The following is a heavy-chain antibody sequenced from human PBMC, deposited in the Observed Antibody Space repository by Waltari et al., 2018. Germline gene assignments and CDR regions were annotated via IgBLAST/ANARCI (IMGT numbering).Heavy chain of an antibody. CDR1: GGSFSGYY. J-gene: IGHJ5*02. Sequence: QVQLQQWGAGLLKPSETLSLTCAVYGGSFSGYYWSWIRQPPGKGLEWIGEINHSGSTNYNPSLKSRVTILVYTSKYQFSLKLSSVTAADTAVYYCARGFLSPTYYDFWSGYFGIDPWGQGTLVTVSS. D-gene: IGHD3-3*01. CDR3: ARGFLSPTYYDFWSGYFGIDP. V-gene: IGHV4-34*01. CDR2: INHSGST.